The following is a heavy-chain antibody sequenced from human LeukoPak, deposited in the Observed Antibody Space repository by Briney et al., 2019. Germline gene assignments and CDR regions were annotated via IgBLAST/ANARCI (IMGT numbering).Heavy chain of an antibody. J-gene: IGHJ5*02. CDR2: ISAYNGNT. V-gene: IGHV1-18*04. CDR1: GYTLTSHG. D-gene: IGHD6-13*01. Sequence: ASVKVSCQDSGYTLTSHGISRVRQAPGQGLEWLGWISAYNGNTNYPQKLQGRDTMTTDTSTSTAYMELKSLRSDDTAVYYCARDCYGSSCPGWFDPWGQGTLVTVSS. CDR3: ARDCYGSSCPGWFDP.